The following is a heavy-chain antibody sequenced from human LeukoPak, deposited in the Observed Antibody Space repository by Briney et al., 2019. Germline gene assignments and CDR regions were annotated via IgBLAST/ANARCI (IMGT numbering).Heavy chain of an antibody. D-gene: IGHD1-26*01. CDR2: FSGSDGHI. Sequence: PGGSLRLSCVASGFTFSDYYMHWIRQAPGKGLEWVSFFSGSDGHIYYADSVRGRFTTSRDNGKNSLYLQMDSLRADDTAVYYCAREWSAFDIWGQGTMVTVSS. J-gene: IGHJ3*02. V-gene: IGHV3-11*01. CDR3: AREWSAFDI. CDR1: GFTFSDYY.